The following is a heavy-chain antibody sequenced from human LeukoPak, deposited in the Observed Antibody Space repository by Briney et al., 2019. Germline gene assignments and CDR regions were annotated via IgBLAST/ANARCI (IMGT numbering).Heavy chain of an antibody. J-gene: IGHJ4*02. CDR3: ARDKVSEVSQSYLMGYFDY. CDR1: GGSISSSYY. V-gene: IGHV4-39*07. CDR2: IYYSGSS. D-gene: IGHD1-26*01. Sequence: KSSETLSLTCTVSGGSISSSYYWGWIRHPPPKELEGIGSIYYSGSSYYNPSLKSRVTISVDTSKNQFSLRLSSVTAADTAVYYCARDKVSEVSQSYLMGYFDYWGQGTLVTVSS.